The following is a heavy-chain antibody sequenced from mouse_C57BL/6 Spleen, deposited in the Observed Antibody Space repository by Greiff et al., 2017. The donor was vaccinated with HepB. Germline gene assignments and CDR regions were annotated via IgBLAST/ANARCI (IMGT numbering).Heavy chain of an antibody. CDR1: GYTFTSYW. CDR2: INPSSGYT. V-gene: IGHV1-7*01. D-gene: IGHD4-1*01. J-gene: IGHJ1*03. Sequence: VQLQQSGAELAKPGASVKLSCKASGYTFTSYWMHWVKQRPGQGLEWIGYINPSSGYTKYNQKFKDKATLTADKSSSTAYMQLSSLTYEDSAVYYCAKMGTGTSGYVDVWGTGTTVTVSS. CDR3: AKMGTGTSGYVDV.